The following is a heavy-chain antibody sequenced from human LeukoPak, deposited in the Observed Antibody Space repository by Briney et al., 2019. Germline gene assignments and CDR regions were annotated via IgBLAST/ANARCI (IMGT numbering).Heavy chain of an antibody. J-gene: IGHJ4*02. CDR3: ARSIAAAGSEDY. V-gene: IGHV4-59*08. CDR2: IYYSGST. D-gene: IGHD6-13*01. Sequence: KSSETLSLTCTVSGGSISSYYWSWIRQPPGKGLEWIGYIYYSGSTNYNPSLKSRVTISVDTSKNQFSLKLSSVTAADTAVYYCARSIAAAGSEDYWGQGTLVTVSS. CDR1: GGSISSYY.